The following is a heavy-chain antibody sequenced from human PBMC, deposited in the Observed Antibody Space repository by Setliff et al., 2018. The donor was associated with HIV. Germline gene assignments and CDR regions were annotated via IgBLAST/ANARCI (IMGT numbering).Heavy chain of an antibody. D-gene: IGHD2-2*01. CDR3: ARRAYCSSTTCFDN. V-gene: IGHV3-66*04. J-gene: IGHJ4*02. Sequence: SSETLSLTCAVSGGSISSSNWWSWVRQAPGKGLEWVSIIYSDDYTKYADSLKGRFTISRDTSKNTLYLQMNSLRAEDTAVYYCARRAYCSSTTCFDNWGQGTLVTVSS. CDR2: IYSDDYT. CDR1: GGSISSSNW.